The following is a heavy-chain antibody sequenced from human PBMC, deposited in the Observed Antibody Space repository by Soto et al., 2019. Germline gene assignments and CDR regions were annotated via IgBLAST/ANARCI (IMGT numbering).Heavy chain of an antibody. CDR2: ISYDGSNK. Sequence: PGGSLRLSCAASGFTLSSYGMHWVRQAPGKGLEWVAVISYDGSNKYYADSVKGRFTISRDNSKNTLYLQMNSLRAEDTAVYYCAKDLGGDTAMEPYYYYYGMDVWGQGTTVTVSS. V-gene: IGHV3-30*18. CDR1: GFTLSSYG. CDR3: AKDLGGDTAMEPYYYYYGMDV. J-gene: IGHJ6*02. D-gene: IGHD5-18*01.